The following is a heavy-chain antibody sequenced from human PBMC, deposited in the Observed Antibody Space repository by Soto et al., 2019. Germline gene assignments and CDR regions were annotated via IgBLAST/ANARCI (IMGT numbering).Heavy chain of an antibody. J-gene: IGHJ3*02. D-gene: IGHD3-10*01. CDR1: GGSISSGGYY. CDR3: ARSGFLSQFDAFDI. V-gene: IGHV4-31*03. CDR2: IYYSGST. Sequence: QVQLQESGPGLVKPSQTLSLTCTVSGGSISSGGYYWSWIRQHPGQGLEWIGYIYYSGSTYYNPSLKSRVTISVDTSKNQFSLKLSSVTAADTAVYYCARSGFLSQFDAFDIWGQGTMVTVSS.